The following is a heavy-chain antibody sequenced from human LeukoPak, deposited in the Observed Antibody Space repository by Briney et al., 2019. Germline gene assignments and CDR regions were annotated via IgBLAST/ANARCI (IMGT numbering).Heavy chain of an antibody. D-gene: IGHD6-19*01. CDR1: GFTFRSYG. CDR2: IWSGGRTE. V-gene: IGHV3-33*01. CDR3: ARDRGTEVAGTWISSYFDY. Sequence: GGSLRLSCAVSGFTFRSYGMNWVRQAPGKGLEWVALIWSGGRTEYYADSVKGQFTISRDNSKNTLYLQMNSLRAEDTAVYTCARDRGTEVAGTWISSYFDYWGQGTLVTVSS. J-gene: IGHJ4*02.